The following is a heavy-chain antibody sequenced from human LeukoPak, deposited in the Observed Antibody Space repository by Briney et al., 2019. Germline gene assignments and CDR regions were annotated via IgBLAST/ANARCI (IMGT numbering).Heavy chain of an antibody. CDR2: ISGSGGST. Sequence: GGSLRLSCAASGFTFSSYAMSWVRQAPGKGLEWVSAISGSGGSTYYADSVKGRFTISRHNSKNTLYLQMNSLRAEDTAVYYCAKVRDSWYNYYYYMDVWGKGTTVTVSS. V-gene: IGHV3-23*01. CDR3: AKVRDSWYNYYYYMDV. CDR1: GFTFSSYA. D-gene: IGHD6-13*01. J-gene: IGHJ6*03.